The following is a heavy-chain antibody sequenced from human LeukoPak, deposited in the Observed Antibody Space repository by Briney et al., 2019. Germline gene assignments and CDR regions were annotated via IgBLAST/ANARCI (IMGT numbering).Heavy chain of an antibody. D-gene: IGHD5-12*01. CDR2: INPNSCDT. CDR1: GYTFTNHP. CDR3: ARERYTAYGNFDY. V-gene: IGHV1-2*02. Sequence: GASVKVSCKASGYTFTNHPIHWVRQAPGQGLEWMGWINPNSCDTNYVQKFQGRVTMTRDPSISTAYMELSGLRADDTAVYYCARERYTAYGNFDYWGQGTQVTVSS. J-gene: IGHJ4*02.